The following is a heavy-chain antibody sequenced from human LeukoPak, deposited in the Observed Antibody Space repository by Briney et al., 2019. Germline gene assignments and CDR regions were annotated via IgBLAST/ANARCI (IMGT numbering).Heavy chain of an antibody. CDR3: ARHAPAVTGTGYFDY. J-gene: IGHJ4*02. D-gene: IGHD6-19*01. Sequence: PSETLSLTCTVSGGSISNSGYYWGWIRQPPGKGLEWIGYIYYSGRTIYNPSLKSRATISVDTSRNQFSLKLTSVTAADTAVYYCARHAPAVTGTGYFDYWGQGTLVAVSS. CDR1: GGSISNSGYY. CDR2: IYYSGRT. V-gene: IGHV4-61*05.